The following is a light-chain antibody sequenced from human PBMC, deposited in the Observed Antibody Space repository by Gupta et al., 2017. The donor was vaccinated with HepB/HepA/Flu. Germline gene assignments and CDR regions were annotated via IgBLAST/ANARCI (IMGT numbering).Light chain of an antibody. Sequence: SYTVPQAPSASVAPGETAPITCGGNYIGSKRVHWYQQKPGLAPELVVLDNSDRPSGIPERFSGSNSWNTATLTISRVEAGDEADYYCQVWHKDIDDLYVFGTGTKVTVL. CDR3: QVWHKDIDDLYV. CDR2: DNS. V-gene: IGLV3-21*02. J-gene: IGLJ1*01. CDR1: YIGSKR.